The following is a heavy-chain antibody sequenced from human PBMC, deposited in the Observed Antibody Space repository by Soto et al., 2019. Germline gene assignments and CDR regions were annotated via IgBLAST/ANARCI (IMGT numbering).Heavy chain of an antibody. V-gene: IGHV5-10-1*01. CDR2: IDPSDSYT. Sequence: GESLKISCKGSGYSFTSYWISWVRQMPGKGLEWMGRIDPSDSYTNYSPSFQGHVTISADKSISTAYLQWSSLKASDTAMYYCARHQKLGIYYYYGMDVWGQGTTVTVSS. CDR3: ARHQKLGIYYYYGMDV. D-gene: IGHD3-16*01. J-gene: IGHJ6*02. CDR1: GYSFTSYW.